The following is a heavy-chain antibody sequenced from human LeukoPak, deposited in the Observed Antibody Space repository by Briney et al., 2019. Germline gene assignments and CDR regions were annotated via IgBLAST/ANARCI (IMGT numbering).Heavy chain of an antibody. D-gene: IGHD7-27*01. Sequence: GGSLRLSCAASGFTFSSYAMSWVRQAPGKGLEWVSAISGGADLIYYADSVKGRFFISRDNSKNTLSLQMNSLRADDTAVYYCAKATGDGGTFHYWGQGTLVTVSS. CDR1: GFTFSSYA. CDR2: ISGGADLI. CDR3: AKATGDGGTFHY. J-gene: IGHJ4*02. V-gene: IGHV3-23*01.